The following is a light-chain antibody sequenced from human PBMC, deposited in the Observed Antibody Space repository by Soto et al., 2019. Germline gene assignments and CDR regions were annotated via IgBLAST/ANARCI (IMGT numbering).Light chain of an antibody. CDR3: QHYNSYSEA. CDR2: KAS. CDR1: QTISSW. Sequence: DIQMTQSPSTLYGSVGDRVTITCRASQTISSWLAWYQQKPGKAPKIMSYKASTLKSGVPSRFRGSGSGTEFTLTISSLKPDDFATYYCQHYNSYSEAFGQGTKVDIK. V-gene: IGKV1-5*03. J-gene: IGKJ1*01.